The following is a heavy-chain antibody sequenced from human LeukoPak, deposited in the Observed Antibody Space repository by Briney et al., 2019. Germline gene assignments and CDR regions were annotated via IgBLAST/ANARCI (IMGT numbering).Heavy chain of an antibody. CDR2: IWYDGSNK. V-gene: IGHV3-33*01. D-gene: IGHD5-18*01. CDR1: GFTFSSYG. CDR3: ARFSVDTAMAPDY. Sequence: AGGSLRLSCAASGFTFSSYGMHWVRQAPGKGLEWVAVIWYDGSNKYYADSVKGRFTISRDNSKNTLYLQMNNLRAEDTAVYYCARFSVDTAMAPDYWGQGTLVTVSS. J-gene: IGHJ4*02.